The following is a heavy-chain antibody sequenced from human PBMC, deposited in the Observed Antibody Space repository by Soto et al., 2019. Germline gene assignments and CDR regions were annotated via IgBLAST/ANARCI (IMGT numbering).Heavy chain of an antibody. Sequence: QVQLQESGPGLVKPSQTLSLTCTVSGGSIIDGQTYLNWIRQHPERGLEWMGYINYRGTTNYSPALNSRLLISVDTSKNQFSLTLTSVTAADTAVYYCARDAPGVAPFWGQGTLVTVSS. J-gene: IGHJ4*02. CDR1: GGSIIDGQTY. D-gene: IGHD2-15*01. CDR3: ARDAPGVAPF. CDR2: INYRGTT. V-gene: IGHV4-31*03.